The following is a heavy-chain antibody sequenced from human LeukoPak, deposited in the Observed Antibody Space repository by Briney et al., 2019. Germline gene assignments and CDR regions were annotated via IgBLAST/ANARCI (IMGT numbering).Heavy chain of an antibody. D-gene: IGHD4-11*01. V-gene: IGHV3-74*01. CDR1: GFTFSNYW. J-gene: IGHJ5*02. Sequence: GGSLRLSCATSGFTFSNYWMHWVRQVPGKGLVWVSRIKGDGSSTSYADSVKGRFTISRDNAKNALYLQMNSLRAEDTAIYYCAKDNSPGWFGPWGQGTLVTVSS. CDR3: AKDNSPGWFGP. CDR2: IKGDGSST.